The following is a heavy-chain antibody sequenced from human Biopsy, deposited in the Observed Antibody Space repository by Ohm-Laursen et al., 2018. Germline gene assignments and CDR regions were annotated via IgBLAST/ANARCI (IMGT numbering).Heavy chain of an antibody. Sequence: SLRLSCAATGFTFTSYGMHWVRQAPGKGLEWVAVISYDGSGEYYADSLKGRFTISRDNSRDTLYLQMSSLRAEDTAVYYCAKDRYNYTPIGGFSMDVWGQGTTVTVSS. CDR3: AKDRYNYTPIGGFSMDV. V-gene: IGHV3-30*18. CDR1: GFTFTSYG. J-gene: IGHJ6*02. CDR2: ISYDGSGE. D-gene: IGHD5-18*01.